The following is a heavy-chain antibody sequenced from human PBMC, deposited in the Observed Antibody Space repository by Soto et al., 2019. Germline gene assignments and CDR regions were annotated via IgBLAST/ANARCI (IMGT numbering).Heavy chain of an antibody. Sequence: QVQLVQSGAEVKKPGSSVKVSCKASGGTFSSYTISWVRQAPGQGLEWMGRIIPILGIANCAQKFQGRVTITADKSTSTAYMELSSLRAEDTAVYYCARALRGYSGYDPECGWFDPWGQGTLVTVSS. D-gene: IGHD5-12*01. V-gene: IGHV1-69*02. CDR2: IIPILGIA. CDR3: ARALRGYSGYDPECGWFDP. J-gene: IGHJ5*02. CDR1: GGTFSSYT.